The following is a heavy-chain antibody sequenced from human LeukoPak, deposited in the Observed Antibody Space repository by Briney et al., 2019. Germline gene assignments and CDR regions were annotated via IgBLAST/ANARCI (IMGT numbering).Heavy chain of an antibody. V-gene: IGHV4-30-4*01. CDR2: MYYSGST. D-gene: IGHD2-2*01. J-gene: IGHJ5*02. Sequence: SETLSLTCTVSGGSISSGDYYWSWIRQPPGKGLEWIGYMYYSGSTYYNPSLKSRVTISVDTSKNQFSLKLSSVTAADTAVYYCATAIKGYCSSTSCYHWFDPWGQGTLVTVSS. CDR1: GGSISSGDYY. CDR3: ATAIKGYCSSTSCYHWFDP.